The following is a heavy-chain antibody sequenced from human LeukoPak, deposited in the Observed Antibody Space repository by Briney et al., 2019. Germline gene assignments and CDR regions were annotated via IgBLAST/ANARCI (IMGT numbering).Heavy chain of an antibody. J-gene: IGHJ4*02. CDR2: ISAYNGNT. D-gene: IGHD1-26*01. CDR1: GYTFTSYG. V-gene: IGHV1-18*01. Sequence: GASVKVPCKASGYTFTSYGISWVRQAPGQGLEWMGWISAYNGNTNYAQKFQGRVTITADESTSTAYMELSSLRSEDTAVYYCARAPLANLNSGSYDYWGQGTLVTVSS. CDR3: ARAPLANLNSGSYDY.